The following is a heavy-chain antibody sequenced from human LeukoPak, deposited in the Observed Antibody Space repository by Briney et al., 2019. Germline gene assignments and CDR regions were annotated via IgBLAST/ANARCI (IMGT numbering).Heavy chain of an antibody. CDR1: GFTFSSYS. D-gene: IGHD3-16*01. CDR3: ASGFMITFGGPLD. J-gene: IGHJ4*02. Sequence: PGGSLRLSCAASGFTFSSYSMNWVRQAPGKGLEWVSSISTGSSYMYYADSVKGRFTISRDNAKSSLYLQMNSLRAEDTAVYYCASGFMITFGGPLDWGQGTLVTVSS. CDR2: ISTGSSYM. V-gene: IGHV3-21*01.